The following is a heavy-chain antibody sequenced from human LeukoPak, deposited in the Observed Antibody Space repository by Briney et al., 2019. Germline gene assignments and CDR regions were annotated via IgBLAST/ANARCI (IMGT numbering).Heavy chain of an antibody. J-gene: IGHJ4*02. V-gene: IGHV3-30*03. CDR2: ISYDGSNK. CDR3: ASDSTVTQTLFDY. CDR1: GFTFSSYG. D-gene: IGHD4-17*01. Sequence: GGSLRLSCAASGFTFSSYGMHWVRQAPGKGLEWVAVISYDGSNKYYADSVKGRFTISRDNSKNSLYLQMNSLRDEDTAVYYCASDSTVTQTLFDYWGQGTLVTVSS.